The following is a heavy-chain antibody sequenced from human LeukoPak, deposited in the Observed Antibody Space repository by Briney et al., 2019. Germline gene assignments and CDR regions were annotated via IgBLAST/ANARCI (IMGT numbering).Heavy chain of an antibody. CDR3: AKTFIAVANPIDY. J-gene: IGHJ4*02. CDR1: GFTFSSYA. D-gene: IGHD6-19*01. Sequence: GGSLRLSCAASGFTFSSYAMSWVRQAPGKGLEWVSVISGGGTSTYYADSVKGRFTISRDNSRNTLYLQMNSLRAEDTAVYYCAKTFIAVANPIDYWGQGTLVTVSS. V-gene: IGHV3-23*01. CDR2: ISGGGTST.